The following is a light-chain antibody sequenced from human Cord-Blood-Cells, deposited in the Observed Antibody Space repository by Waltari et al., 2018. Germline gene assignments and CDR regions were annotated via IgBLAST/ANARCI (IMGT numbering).Light chain of an antibody. Sequence: QSALTQPAAVSGSPGQSITIPCTGTSSEVGSYNPVSWYQQYPGKAPKLMIYEGSKRPSGVSNRFSGSKSCNTASLTISGLQAEDEADYYCCSYAGSSTFVVFGGGTKLTVL. V-gene: IGLV2-23*01. J-gene: IGLJ2*01. CDR1: SSEVGSYNP. CDR3: CSYAGSSTFVV. CDR2: EGS.